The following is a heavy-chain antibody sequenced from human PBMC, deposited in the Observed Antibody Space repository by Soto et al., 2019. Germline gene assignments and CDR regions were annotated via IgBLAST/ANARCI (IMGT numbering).Heavy chain of an antibody. J-gene: IGHJ5*02. D-gene: IGHD3-9*01. CDR2: IWYDGSTK. CDR3: ARDFESRFDP. CDR1: GFIFSSYG. Sequence: SLRLSCAASGFIFSSYGMHWVRQTPGKGLEWVAVIWYDGSTKYYADSVKGRFTISRDNSKNTLYLQMNSLRAEDTAVYYCARDFESRFDPWGQGTLVTVSS. V-gene: IGHV3-33*01.